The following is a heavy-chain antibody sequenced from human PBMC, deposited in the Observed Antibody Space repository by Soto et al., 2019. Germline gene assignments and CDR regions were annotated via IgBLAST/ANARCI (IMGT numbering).Heavy chain of an antibody. J-gene: IGHJ4*02. CDR3: ARVLNGQWYFDY. CDR1: GFTFSSYW. CDR2: VNTAETRT. Sequence: EVQLVESGGGLVQPGGSLRLSCGASGFTFSSYWMHWVRQTPGKGLVWVARVNTAETRTSYADSVKGRFTVSRDNAKNTLYLPLNSLRAEDTAVYYCARVLNGQWYFDYWGQGTQVTVSS. D-gene: IGHD6-19*01. V-gene: IGHV3-74*01.